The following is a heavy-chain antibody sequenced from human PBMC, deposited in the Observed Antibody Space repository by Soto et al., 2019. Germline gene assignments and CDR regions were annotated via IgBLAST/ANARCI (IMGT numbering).Heavy chain of an antibody. J-gene: IGHJ4*02. D-gene: IGHD3-10*01. CDR3: ARDGTEYYGEYYDY. Sequence: LRLSCAASGFTFSSYAMSWVRQAPGKGLEWVSAISGSGGSTYYADSVKGRFTISRDNAKNSLYLQMNSLRADDTAVYYCARDGTEYYGEYYDYWGQGIPVTVSS. CDR1: GFTFSSYA. V-gene: IGHV3-23*01. CDR2: ISGSGGST.